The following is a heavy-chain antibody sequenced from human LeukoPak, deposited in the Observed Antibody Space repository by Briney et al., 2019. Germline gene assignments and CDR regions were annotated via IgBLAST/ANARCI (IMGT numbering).Heavy chain of an antibody. CDR1: GFTFSSYE. D-gene: IGHD6-13*01. J-gene: IGHJ6*02. CDR3: ARVQQPSGIQGYYYGMDV. CDR2: ISSGSSST. V-gene: IGHV3-48*03. Sequence: EGSLRLSCAASGFTFSSYEMKWVRQAPGKGLEWVSYISSGSSSTYYADSAKGRFTISRDNAKNSLNLQMSSLRVEDTAVYYCARVQQPSGIQGYYYGMDVWGQGTTVTVSS.